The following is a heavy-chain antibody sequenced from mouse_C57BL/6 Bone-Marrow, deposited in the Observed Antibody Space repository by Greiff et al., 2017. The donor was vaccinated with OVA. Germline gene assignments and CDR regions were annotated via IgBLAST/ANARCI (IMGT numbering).Heavy chain of an antibody. CDR2: ISDGGSYT. V-gene: IGHV5-4*01. D-gene: IGHD1-1*01. J-gene: IGHJ1*03. CDR1: GFTFSSYA. Sequence: EVQVVESGGGLVKPGGSLKLSCAASGFTFSSYAMSWVRQTPEKRLEWVATISDGGSYTYYPDNVKGRFTISRDNAKNNLYLQMSHLKSEDTAMYYCARDRVYYGSSYGYFDVWGTGTTVTVSS. CDR3: ARDRVYYGSSYGYFDV.